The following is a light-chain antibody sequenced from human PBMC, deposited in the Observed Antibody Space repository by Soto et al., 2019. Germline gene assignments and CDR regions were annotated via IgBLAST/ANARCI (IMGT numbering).Light chain of an antibody. Sequence: EIVMTQSPANLSVSPGERATLSCRASQSVSSNLAWYQQKPVQGPRLLIYGASTRATSIPARFSGSGSGTEFTLTINSLQSEDFAVYYCQQYNKWPPYSFGQATKLEIK. V-gene: IGKV3-15*01. CDR3: QQYNKWPPYS. CDR2: GAS. CDR1: QSVSSN. J-gene: IGKJ2*01.